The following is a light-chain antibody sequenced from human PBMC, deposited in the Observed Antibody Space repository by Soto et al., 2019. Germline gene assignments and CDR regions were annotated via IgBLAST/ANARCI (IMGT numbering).Light chain of an antibody. J-gene: IGKJ2*01. CDR2: AAS. CDR3: QQSYSTPYT. V-gene: IGKV1-39*01. Sequence: DIQMTQSPSSLSASVGDRVTITCRASQSISSYLNWYQQKPGKAPKLLIHAASSLQSGVPSRFSGSGSGTDFTLTISSLRPEDFATYYCQQSYSTPYTFGQGTKLEIK. CDR1: QSISSY.